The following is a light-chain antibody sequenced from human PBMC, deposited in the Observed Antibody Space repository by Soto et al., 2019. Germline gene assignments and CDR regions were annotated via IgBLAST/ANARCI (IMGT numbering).Light chain of an antibody. CDR2: EVS. CDR1: SSDVGGYNY. J-gene: IGLJ2*01. CDR3: SSYTSSNTLV. Sequence: QSVLTQPASVSGSPGQSITISCIGTSSDVGGYNYVSWYQQYPGKVPKLVIYEVSNRPSGVSIRFSGSKSDNTASLTISGLQAEDEADYYCSSYTSSNTLVFGEGTKLTVL. V-gene: IGLV2-14*01.